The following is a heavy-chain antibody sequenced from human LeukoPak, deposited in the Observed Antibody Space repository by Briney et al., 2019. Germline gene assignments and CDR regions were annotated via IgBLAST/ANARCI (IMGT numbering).Heavy chain of an antibody. V-gene: IGHV1-2*02. J-gene: IGHJ3*02. D-gene: IGHD3-3*01. CDR3: ARDVLLRPSDAFDI. CDR2: INPNSGGT. Sequence: GASVKVSCKASGYTFTGYYMHWVRQAPRQGLEWMGWINPNSGGTNYAQKFQGRVTMTRDTSISTAYMELSRLRSDDTAVYYCARDVLLRPSDAFDIWGQGTMVTVSS. CDR1: GYTFTGYY.